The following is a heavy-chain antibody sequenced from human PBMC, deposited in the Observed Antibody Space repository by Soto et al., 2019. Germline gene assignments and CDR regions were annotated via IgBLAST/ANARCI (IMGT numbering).Heavy chain of an antibody. CDR2: ISAYNGNT. D-gene: IGHD6-19*01. CDR1: GYTYTSYG. CDR3: ARVTSSGWYPDYFDY. V-gene: IGHV1-18*01. J-gene: IGHJ4*02. Sequence: ASVKVSCKASGYTYTSYGISWVRQAPGQGLEWMGWISAYNGNTNYAQKLQGRVTMTTDTSTSTAYMELRSLRSDDTAVYYCARVTSSGWYPDYFDYWGQGTLVTVSS.